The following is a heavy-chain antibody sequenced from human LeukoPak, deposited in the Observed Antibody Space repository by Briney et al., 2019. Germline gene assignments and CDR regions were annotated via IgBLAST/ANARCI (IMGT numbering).Heavy chain of an antibody. J-gene: IGHJ4*02. CDR1: GFTFSSYG. Sequence: GGSLRLSCAASGFTFSSYGMHWVRQAPGKGLEWVAVIWYDGSNKYYADSVKGRFTISRDNSKNTLSLQVSSLRAEDTAVYYCAKDRYSYAFEYSDSWGQGTLVTVSS. CDR2: IWYDGSNK. D-gene: IGHD5-18*01. CDR3: AKDRYSYAFEYSDS. V-gene: IGHV3-30*02.